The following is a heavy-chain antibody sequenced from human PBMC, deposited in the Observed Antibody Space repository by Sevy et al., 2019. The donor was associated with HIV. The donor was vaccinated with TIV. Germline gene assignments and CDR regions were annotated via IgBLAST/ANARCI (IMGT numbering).Heavy chain of an antibody. CDR1: GFTFSSYG. V-gene: IGHV3-33*01. D-gene: IGHD2-2*01. CDR3: TTAFGIVVVPAVPNDAFDI. Sequence: GESLKISCAASGFTFSSYGMHWVRQAPGKGLEWVAVIWYDGSNKYYADSVKGRFTISRDNSKNTLYLQMNSLKTEDTAVYYCTTAFGIVVVPAVPNDAFDIWGQGTMVTVSS. J-gene: IGHJ3*02. CDR2: IWYDGSNK.